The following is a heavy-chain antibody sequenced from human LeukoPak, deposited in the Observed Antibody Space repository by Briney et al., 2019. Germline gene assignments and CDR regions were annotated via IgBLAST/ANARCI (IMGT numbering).Heavy chain of an antibody. Sequence: GGSLRLSCAASGFTFSSYSMNWVRQAPGKGLEWVSSISSSSSYLYYADSVKGRFTISRDNAKNSLYLQMNSLRAEDTAVYYCARTYYYGSGSSPPDYFDYWGRGNLVTVSS. CDR3: ARTYYYGSGSSPPDYFDY. D-gene: IGHD3-10*01. V-gene: IGHV3-21*01. CDR1: GFTFSSYS. J-gene: IGHJ4*02. CDR2: ISSSSSYL.